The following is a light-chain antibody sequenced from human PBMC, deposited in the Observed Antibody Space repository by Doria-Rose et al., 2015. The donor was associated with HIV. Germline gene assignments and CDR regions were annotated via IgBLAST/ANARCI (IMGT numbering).Light chain of an antibody. CDR2: RAS. CDR1: QGIGSD. J-gene: IGKJ2*01. V-gene: IGKV3-15*01. CDR3: QQYSQWPPYT. Sequence: TQSPATLSVSPGERATLSCRASQGIGSDLAWYQQKPGQAPRLLIYRASIRATGIPPRFTGGGSGTEFTLTISSPQTEDFAVYFCQQYSQWPPYTFGQGTKLEVK.